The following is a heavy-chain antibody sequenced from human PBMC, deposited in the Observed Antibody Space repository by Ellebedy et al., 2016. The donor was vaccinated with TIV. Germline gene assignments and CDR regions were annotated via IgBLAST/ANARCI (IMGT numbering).Heavy chain of an antibody. D-gene: IGHD3-9*01. J-gene: IGHJ4*02. CDR2: ISTRGTT. V-gene: IGHV3-53*01. Sequence: PGGSLRLSCAVSGFTVRNNYMTWVRQAPGKGLEWVSIISTRGTTYYTDSVKGRFTISRDYSRNTLFLQMNSLRAEDTAIYYRAKATGPDDRQWPHFDYWGQGTVVTVSS. CDR1: GFTVRNNY. CDR3: AKATGPDDRQWPHFDY.